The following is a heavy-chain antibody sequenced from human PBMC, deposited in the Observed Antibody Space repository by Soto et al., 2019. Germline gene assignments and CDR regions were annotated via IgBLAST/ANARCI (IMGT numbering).Heavy chain of an antibody. CDR1: GFTFDDYG. J-gene: IGHJ6*02. V-gene: IGHV3-20*04. CDR3: ARERVGAAPAYYYYGMDV. D-gene: IGHD1-26*01. Sequence: GGSLRLSCAASGFTFDDYGMSWVRQAPGKGLERVSGINWNGGSTGYADSVKGRFTISRDNAKNSLYLQMNSLRAEDTALYYCARERVGAAPAYYYYGMDVWGQGTTVTVSS. CDR2: INWNGGST.